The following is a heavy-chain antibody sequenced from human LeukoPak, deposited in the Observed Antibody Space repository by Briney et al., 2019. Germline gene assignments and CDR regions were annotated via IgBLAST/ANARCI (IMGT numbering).Heavy chain of an antibody. V-gene: IGHV1-18*01. Sequence: GASVKVSCKASGYTFTSYGISWVRQAPGQGLEWMGWISAYNGNTNYAQKLQGRVTMTTDTSTSTAYMELRSLRSDDTAVYYCARVGYDFWSGFPPYYYYMDVWGKGTTVTVSS. D-gene: IGHD3-3*01. CDR3: ARVGYDFWSGFPPYYYYMDV. J-gene: IGHJ6*03. CDR1: GYTFTSYG. CDR2: ISAYNGNT.